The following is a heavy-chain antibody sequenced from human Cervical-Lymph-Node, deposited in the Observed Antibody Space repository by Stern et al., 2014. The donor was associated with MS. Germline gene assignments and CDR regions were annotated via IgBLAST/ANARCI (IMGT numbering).Heavy chain of an antibody. V-gene: IGHV2-26*01. Sequence: QVTLRESGPVLVKPTETLTLTCTVSGFSLSNTKMGVSWIRQPPGKALEWLAHIFSKDEKSYSTSLKSRLTISTDTSKSQVVLTMTNMDPLDTATYYCARLGLYDSSGYYLYYFDYWGQGTLVTVSS. CDR3: ARLGLYDSSGYYLYYFDY. CDR1: GFSLSNTKMG. CDR2: IFSKDEK. J-gene: IGHJ4*02. D-gene: IGHD3-22*01.